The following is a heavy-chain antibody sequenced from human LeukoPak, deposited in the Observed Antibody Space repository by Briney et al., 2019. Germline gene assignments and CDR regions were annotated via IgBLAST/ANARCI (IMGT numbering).Heavy chain of an antibody. Sequence: GGSLRLSCAASGFTFSNYWMHWVRQAPGKGLVWVSRINSDGINTSYADSVKGRFTITRDNAKNSLYLQMNSLRAEDTAVYYCARDREDAFDIWGQGTMVTVSS. D-gene: IGHD3-10*01. CDR2: INSDGINT. V-gene: IGHV3-74*01. CDR1: GFTFSNYW. CDR3: ARDREDAFDI. J-gene: IGHJ3*02.